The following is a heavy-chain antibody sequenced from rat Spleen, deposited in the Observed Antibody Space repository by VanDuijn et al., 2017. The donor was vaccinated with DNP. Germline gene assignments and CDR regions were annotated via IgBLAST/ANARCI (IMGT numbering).Heavy chain of an antibody. J-gene: IGHJ4*01. Sequence: EVQLVESGGGLVQPGRSLKLSCAASGFTFSDYYMAWVRQAPTKGLEWVATIIYDGSRTYYRDSVKGRFTISRDNAKSTLYLQMGSLRSEDTATYSCTSPVPSGHYVMDAWGQGTSVTVSS. D-gene: IGHD4-3*01. CDR2: IIYDGSRT. CDR3: TSPVPSGHYVMDA. V-gene: IGHV5S10*01. CDR1: GFTFSDYY.